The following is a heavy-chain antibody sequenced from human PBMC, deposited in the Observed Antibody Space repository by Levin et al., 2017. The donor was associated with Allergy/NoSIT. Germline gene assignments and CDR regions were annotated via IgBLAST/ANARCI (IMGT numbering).Heavy chain of an antibody. J-gene: IGHJ5*02. CDR1: GGSISSSSYY. CDR3: ARDLGCGGDCYSNWFDP. CDR2: IYYSGST. V-gene: IGHV4-39*07. D-gene: IGHD2-21*02. Sequence: SETLSLTCTVSGGSISSSSYYWGWIRQPPGKGLEWIGSIYYSGSTYYNPSLKSRVTISVDTSKNQFSLKLSSVTAADTAVYYCARDLGCGGDCYSNWFDPWGQGTLVTVSS.